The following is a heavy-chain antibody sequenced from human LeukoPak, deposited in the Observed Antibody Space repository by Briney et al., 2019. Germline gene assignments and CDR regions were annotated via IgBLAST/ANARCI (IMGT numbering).Heavy chain of an antibody. Sequence: PSETLSLTCAVYGGFFSGYYWSWIRQPPGKGLEWIGEINHSGSTNYNPSLKSRVTISVDTSKNQFSLKLSSVTAADTAVYYCARGSTVAVAGLDYWGQGTLVTVSS. CDR2: INHSGST. CDR1: GGFFSGYY. D-gene: IGHD6-19*01. V-gene: IGHV4-34*01. CDR3: ARGSTVAVAGLDY. J-gene: IGHJ4*02.